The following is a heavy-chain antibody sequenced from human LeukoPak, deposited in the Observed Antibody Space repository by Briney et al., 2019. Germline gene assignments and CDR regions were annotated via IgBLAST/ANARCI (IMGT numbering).Heavy chain of an antibody. J-gene: IGHJ4*02. CDR1: GFTFSSYA. D-gene: IGHD2-2*01. CDR3: AKVWGVPAAAIEGIDY. CDR2: IRFDGSNQ. V-gene: IGHV3-30*02. Sequence: GRSLRLSCAASGFTFSSYAMHWVRQAPGKGLEWVAFIRFDGSNQYYADSVKGRFTISRDNSKNTLYLQMNSLRAEDTAVYYCAKVWGVPAAAIEGIDYWGQGTLVTVSS.